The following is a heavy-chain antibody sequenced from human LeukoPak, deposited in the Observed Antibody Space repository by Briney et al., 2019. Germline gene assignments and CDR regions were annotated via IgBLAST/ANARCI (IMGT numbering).Heavy chain of an antibody. CDR3: AKDRGGGSYSSSWYAWYFDY. J-gene: IGHJ4*02. V-gene: IGHV3-43*01. CDR1: GFTFGDYT. D-gene: IGHD6-13*01. CDR2: VRWDGGNT. Sequence: GGSLRLSCAASGFTFGDYTMHWVRQVPGKGLEWVSLVRWDGGNTYYPDSAKGRFTISRANSKNSLYLQMNILRTEDTALYYCAKDRGGGSYSSSWYAWYFDYWGQGTLVTVPS.